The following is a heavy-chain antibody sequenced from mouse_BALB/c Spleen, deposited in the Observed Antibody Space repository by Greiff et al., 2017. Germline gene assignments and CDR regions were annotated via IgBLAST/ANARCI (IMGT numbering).Heavy chain of an antibody. V-gene: IGHV3-6*02. D-gene: IGHD1-1*01. J-gene: IGHJ1*01. CDR3: ARDGITTVVAWYFDV. CDR1: GYSITSGYY. CDR2: ISYDGSN. Sequence: EVQLQESGPGLVKPSQSLSLTCSVTGYSITSGYYWNWIRQFPGNQLEWMGYISYDGSNNYNPSLKNRISITRDTSKNQFFLKLNSVTTEDTATYYCARDGITTVVAWYFDVWGAGTTVTVSS.